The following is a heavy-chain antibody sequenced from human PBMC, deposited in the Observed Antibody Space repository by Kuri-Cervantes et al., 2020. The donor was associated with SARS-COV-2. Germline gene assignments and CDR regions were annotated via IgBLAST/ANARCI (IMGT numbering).Heavy chain of an antibody. CDR3: ARGRTSRWLQDYYYYYGMDV. D-gene: IGHD5-24*01. V-gene: IGHV4-34*01. J-gene: IGHJ6*02. CDR2: ISDSGST. Sequence: SETLSLTCVVYGGSFSDYYWNWIRQPPGKGLEWIGEISDSGSTNYNPSLKSRVTISLDTSKNQFSLKLSSVTAADTAVYYCARGRTSRWLQDYYYYYGMDVWGQGTTVTVSS. CDR1: GGSFSDYY.